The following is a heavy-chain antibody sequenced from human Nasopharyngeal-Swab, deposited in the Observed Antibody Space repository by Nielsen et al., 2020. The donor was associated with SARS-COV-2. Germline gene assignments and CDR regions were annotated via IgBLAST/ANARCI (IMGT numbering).Heavy chain of an antibody. D-gene: IGHD6-13*01. CDR2: INHSGST. CDR1: GGSFSGYY. V-gene: IGHV4-34*01. CDR3: ARDASIGSSWYPKYYYYGMDV. J-gene: IGHJ6*02. Sequence: SETLSLTCAVYGGSFSGYYWSWIRQPPGKGLEWIGEINHSGSTNYNPSLKSRVTISVDTSKNQFSLKLSSVIAADTAVYYCARDASIGSSWYPKYYYYGMDVWGQGTTVTVSS.